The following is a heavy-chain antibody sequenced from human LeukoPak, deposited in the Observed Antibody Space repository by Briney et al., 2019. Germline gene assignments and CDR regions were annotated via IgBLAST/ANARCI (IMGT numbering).Heavy chain of an antibody. J-gene: IGHJ4*02. D-gene: IGHD4-17*01. CDR1: GFTFSSYE. V-gene: IGHV3-48*03. CDR3: ARGLGDYLDH. Sequence: TGGSLRLSCAASGFTFSSYEMNWVRQAPGKGLEWVSYISRDNSTVYYADPVKGRFTISRDNAKKSLYLQMNSLRAEDTAVYYCARGLGDYLDHWGQGTLVTVFS. CDR2: ISRDNSTV.